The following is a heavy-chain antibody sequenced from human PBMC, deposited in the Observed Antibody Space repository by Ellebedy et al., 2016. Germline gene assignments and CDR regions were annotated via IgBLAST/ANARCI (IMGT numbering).Heavy chain of an antibody. CDR1: GGSISSYY. CDR3: ARWGLAGWFDP. V-gene: IGHV4-59*01. D-gene: IGHD1-14*01. J-gene: IGHJ5*02. Sequence: SETLSLTCTVSGGSISSYYWSWIRQPPGKGLEWIGNIYYSGSTNYNPSLNSRVTISLDTSRNQFSLKLSSVTAADTAVYYCARWGLAGWFDPWGQGTLVTVSS. CDR2: IYYSGST.